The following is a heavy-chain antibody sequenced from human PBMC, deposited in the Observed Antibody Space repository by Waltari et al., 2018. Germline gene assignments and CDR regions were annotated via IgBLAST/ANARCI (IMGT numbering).Heavy chain of an antibody. Sequence: EVQLVGSGGGLVKPGGSLRLSWSASGLPFSSYTLNWGRQAPGKGLEWVSSISSGSSYIYYADSVKGRFTISRDNAKNSLYLQMNSLRAEDTAVYYCAREWGVMVGTAGYYFDYWGQGTLVTVSS. CDR3: AREWGVMVGTAGYYFDY. CDR2: ISSGSSYI. D-gene: IGHD2-15*01. CDR1: GLPFSSYT. J-gene: IGHJ4*02. V-gene: IGHV3-21*01.